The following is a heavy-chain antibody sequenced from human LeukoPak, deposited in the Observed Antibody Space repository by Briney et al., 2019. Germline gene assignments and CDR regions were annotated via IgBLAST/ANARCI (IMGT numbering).Heavy chain of an antibody. Sequence: GASVKVSCRASEYTFTGDYVHWVRQAPGQGLEWMGRMNPDNGGTDFAQRFQGRVTMTRDTCITTAYLEVSSLRSDDTAVYYCARGNGYFFDYWGQGTPVTVSS. V-gene: IGHV1-2*06. J-gene: IGHJ4*02. CDR2: MNPDNGGT. CDR1: EYTFTGDY. D-gene: IGHD5-24*01. CDR3: ARGNGYFFDY.